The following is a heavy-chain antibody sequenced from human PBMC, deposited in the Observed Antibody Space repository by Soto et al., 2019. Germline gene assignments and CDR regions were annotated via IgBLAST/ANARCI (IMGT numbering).Heavy chain of an antibody. Sequence: ASVKVSCKASGYTFTSYGISWVRQAPGQGLEWMGWISAYNGNTNYAQKLQGRVTMTTDTSTSTAYMELRSLRAEDTAVYYCAKVPIFGVVSRSYGMEVWGQGTTVTVSS. CDR1: GYTFTSYG. V-gene: IGHV1-18*01. CDR2: ISAYNGNT. D-gene: IGHD3-3*02. J-gene: IGHJ6*02. CDR3: AKVPIFGVVSRSYGMEV.